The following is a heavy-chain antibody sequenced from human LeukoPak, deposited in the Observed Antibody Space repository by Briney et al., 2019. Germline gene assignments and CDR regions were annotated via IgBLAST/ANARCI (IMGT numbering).Heavy chain of an antibody. CDR3: AKRGSGYYSPLDY. CDR1: GFTFTDTY. Sequence: GGSLRLSCAVSGFTFTDTYMTWIRQAPGKGLESLSYISPSGTDISYADSVKGRFTISSDNAKNSLYLQMNSLGAEDTAVYYCAKRGSGYYSPLDYWGQGTLVTVSS. V-gene: IGHV3-11*01. CDR2: ISPSGTDI. J-gene: IGHJ4*02. D-gene: IGHD3-22*01.